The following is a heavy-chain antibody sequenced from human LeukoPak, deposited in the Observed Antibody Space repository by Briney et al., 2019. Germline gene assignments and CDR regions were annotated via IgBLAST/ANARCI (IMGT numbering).Heavy chain of an antibody. CDR1: GYTFTGYY. J-gene: IGHJ4*02. D-gene: IGHD1-26*01. Sequence: ASVKVSCKASGYTFTGYYMHWVRQAPGQGLEWMGWINPNSGGTNYAQKFQGRVTMTRDTSISTAYMELSRLRSDDTAVYYCARGPRGSYCGEAFDYWGQGTLVTVSS. CDR2: INPNSGGT. CDR3: ARGPRGSYCGEAFDY. V-gene: IGHV1-2*02.